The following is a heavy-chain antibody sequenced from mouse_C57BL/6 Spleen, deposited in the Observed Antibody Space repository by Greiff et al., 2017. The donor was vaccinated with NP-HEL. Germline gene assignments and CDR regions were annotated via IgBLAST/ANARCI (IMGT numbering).Heavy chain of an antibody. CDR1: GFTFSSYA. Sequence: EVMLVESGEGLVKPGGSLKLSCAASGFTFSSYAMSWVRQTPEKRLEWVAYISSGGDYIYYADTVKGRFTISRDNARNTLYLQMSSLKSEDTAMYYCTRERLTTVASTGYFDVWGTGTTVTVSS. V-gene: IGHV5-9-1*02. J-gene: IGHJ1*03. D-gene: IGHD1-1*01. CDR2: ISSGGDYI. CDR3: TRERLTTVASTGYFDV.